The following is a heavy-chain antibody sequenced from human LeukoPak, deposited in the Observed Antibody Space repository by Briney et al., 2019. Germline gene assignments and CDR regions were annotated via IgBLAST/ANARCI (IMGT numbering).Heavy chain of an antibody. CDR2: IYYSGST. Sequence: SETLSLTCTVSGGSISSYYWSWIRQPPGKGLEWIGYIYYSGSTNYNPSLKSRVTISVDTSKNQFSLKLSSVTAADTAVYYCARHKVVPAARVQGGVYYYYYGMDVWGQGTTVTVSS. CDR1: GGSISSYY. J-gene: IGHJ6*02. CDR3: ARHKVVPAARVQGGVYYYYYGMDV. V-gene: IGHV4-59*08. D-gene: IGHD2-2*01.